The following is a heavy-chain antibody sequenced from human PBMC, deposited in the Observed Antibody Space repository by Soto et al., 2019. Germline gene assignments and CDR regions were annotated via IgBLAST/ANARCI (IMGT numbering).Heavy chain of an antibody. Sequence: EVQLVESGGGLIQPGGSLRLSCAASGVPVSSNYMTWVRQAPGKGSEWVSIIYGGDNTYYADSVKGRFTISRDTSKNTVYLQMNSLRVEDTAVYYCVRQHSGSLDYWGQGTLVTVSS. CDR3: VRQHSGSLDY. CDR1: GVPVSSNY. D-gene: IGHD1-26*01. V-gene: IGHV3-53*01. J-gene: IGHJ4*02. CDR2: IYGGDNT.